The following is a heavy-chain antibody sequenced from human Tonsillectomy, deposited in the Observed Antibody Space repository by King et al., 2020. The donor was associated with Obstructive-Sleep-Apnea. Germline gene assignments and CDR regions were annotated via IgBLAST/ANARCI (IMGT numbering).Heavy chain of an antibody. J-gene: IGHJ4*02. CDR2: FIWNSGSI. CDR3: AKDLSSGWYGPVDY. CDR1: GFTFDDYA. V-gene: IGHV3-9*01. D-gene: IGHD6-19*01. Sequence: VQLVESGGGLVQPGRSLRLSCAASGFTFDDYAMHWVLQAPGKGLECVSGFIWNSGSIGYADSVKGRFTISRDNAKNSLYLQINSLRTEDTALYYCAKDLSSGWYGPVDYWGQGTLVTVSS.